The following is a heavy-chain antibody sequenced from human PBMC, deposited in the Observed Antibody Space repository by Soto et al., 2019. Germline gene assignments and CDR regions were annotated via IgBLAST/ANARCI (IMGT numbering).Heavy chain of an antibody. Sequence: GASVKISCKASGYTLTSYGISWVRQAHGQGLEWMGWISAYNGNTNYAQKLQGRVTMTTDTSTSTAYMELRSLRSDDTAVYYCARDYSSGPFYYFDYWGQGTLVTVSS. J-gene: IGHJ4*02. CDR3: ARDYSSGPFYYFDY. D-gene: IGHD6-19*01. CDR2: ISAYNGNT. CDR1: GYTLTSYG. V-gene: IGHV1-18*01.